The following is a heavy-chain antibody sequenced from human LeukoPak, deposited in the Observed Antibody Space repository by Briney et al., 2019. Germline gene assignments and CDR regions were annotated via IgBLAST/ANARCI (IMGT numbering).Heavy chain of an antibody. CDR2: IKQDGSKK. CDR1: GFTFSSYA. V-gene: IGHV3-7*04. CDR3: TRVGYIDEGIDY. Sequence: PGGSLRLSCADSGFTFSSYAMSWVRQAPGKGLEWVANIKQDGSKKSYVDSVKGRFTISRDNAKNSLYLQMNSLRAEDTAIYYCTRVGYIDEGIDYWGQGTLVTVSS. D-gene: IGHD5-24*01. J-gene: IGHJ4*02.